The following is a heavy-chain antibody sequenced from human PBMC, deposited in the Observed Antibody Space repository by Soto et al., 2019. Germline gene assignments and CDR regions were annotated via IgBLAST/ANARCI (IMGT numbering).Heavy chain of an antibody. Sequence: SETLSLTCTVSGGSTSSSDYCWSWIRQPPGTGLEWIGHIYHSGTYNNPSLKSRVTISVEMSKNHFSLKVNSVTAADTAVYYCARLWGYYNDYWGQGTLVTVSS. J-gene: IGHJ4*02. CDR2: IYHSGT. V-gene: IGHV4-30-4*01. D-gene: IGHD3-22*01. CDR1: GGSTSSSDYC. CDR3: ARLWGYYNDY.